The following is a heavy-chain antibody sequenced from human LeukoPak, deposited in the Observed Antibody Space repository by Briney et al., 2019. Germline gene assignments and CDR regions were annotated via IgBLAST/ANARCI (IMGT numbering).Heavy chain of an antibody. CDR2: IWYGGSNK. Sequence: GGSLRLSCAASGFTFSSYGMHWVRQAPGKGLEWVAVIWYGGSNKYYADSVKGRFTISRDNSKNTLYLQMNSLRAEDTAVYYCARASIDSSSADYWGQGTLVTVSS. J-gene: IGHJ4*02. CDR1: GFTFSSYG. D-gene: IGHD6-6*01. CDR3: ARASIDSSSADY. V-gene: IGHV3-33*08.